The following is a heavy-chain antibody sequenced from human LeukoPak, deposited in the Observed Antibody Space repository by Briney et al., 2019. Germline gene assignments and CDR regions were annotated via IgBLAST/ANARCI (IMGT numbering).Heavy chain of an antibody. D-gene: IGHD4-17*01. CDR1: GGGISRYY. CDR3: ARGRRSLFDY. Sequence: SETLSLTCTVSGGGISRYYSGWIRQPAGKGLEWVGRISISGDTNNNPPPTSRDTMSVDTSQNQFSLKLSSVTAADTAVYYCARGRRSLFDYWGQGTLVTVSS. V-gene: IGHV4-4*07. J-gene: IGHJ4*02. CDR2: ISISGDT.